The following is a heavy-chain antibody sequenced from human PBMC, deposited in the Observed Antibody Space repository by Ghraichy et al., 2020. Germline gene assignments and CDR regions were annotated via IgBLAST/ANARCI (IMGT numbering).Heavy chain of an antibody. D-gene: IGHD6-13*01. CDR3: AKDPALYSSSWYYHYFDY. Sequence: GGSLRLSCAASGFTLSSYGMHWVRQAPGKGLEWVAVISNDGSDKYYAESVKGRFTISRDNSKNTLYLQMNSLRAEDTAVYYCAKDPALYSSSWYYHYFDYWGQGTLVTVSS. CDR2: ISNDGSDK. J-gene: IGHJ4*02. V-gene: IGHV3-30*18. CDR1: GFTLSSYG.